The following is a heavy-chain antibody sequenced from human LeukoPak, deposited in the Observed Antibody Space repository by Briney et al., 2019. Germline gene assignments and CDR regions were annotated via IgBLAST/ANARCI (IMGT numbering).Heavy chain of an antibody. Sequence: PGGSLRLSCAASGFTFSSYGMHWVRQAPGKGLEWVAFIRYDGSNKYYAGSVKGRFTISRDNSKNTLYLQMNSLRAEDTAVYYCAKTYGSGSYYGDWGQGTLVTVSS. CDR2: IRYDGSNK. J-gene: IGHJ4*02. CDR3: AKTYGSGSYYGD. V-gene: IGHV3-30*02. CDR1: GFTFSSYG. D-gene: IGHD3-10*01.